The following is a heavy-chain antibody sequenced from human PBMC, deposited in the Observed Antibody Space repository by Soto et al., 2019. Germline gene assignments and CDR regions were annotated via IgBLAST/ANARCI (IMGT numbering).Heavy chain of an antibody. CDR2: INYSGRT. J-gene: IGHJ4*02. V-gene: IGHV4-39*01. D-gene: IGHD4-17*01. CDR1: GAFIRGCSHY. CDR3: ARHFGNYGDWAFDF. Sequence: AGALALTCTLSGAFIRGCSHYWAWIREPPGKGLEWIATINYSGRTYYNPSLRSRVTISVDTSRDQFSLNLNSVTAADTAVYYCARHFGNYGDWAFDFWGQGTLVTVSS.